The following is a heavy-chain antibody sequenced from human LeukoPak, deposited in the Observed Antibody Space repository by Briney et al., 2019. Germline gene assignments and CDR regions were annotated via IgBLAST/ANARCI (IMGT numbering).Heavy chain of an antibody. D-gene: IGHD6-19*01. V-gene: IGHV4-39*07. CDR1: GGSISSSSYY. J-gene: IGHJ4*02. Sequence: SETLSLTCTVSGGSISSSSYYWGWIRPPPVKGLEWIGSIYYSGSTYYNPSLKSRVTISVDTSKNQFSLKLSSVTAADTAVYYCARDHSPWLAFDYWGQGTLVTVSS. CDR3: ARDHSPWLAFDY. CDR2: IYYSGST.